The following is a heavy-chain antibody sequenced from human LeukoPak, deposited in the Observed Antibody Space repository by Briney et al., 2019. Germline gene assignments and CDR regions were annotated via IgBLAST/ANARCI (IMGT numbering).Heavy chain of an antibody. CDR3: ALISGSYSSGY. CDR2: IYSGGST. D-gene: IGHD1-26*01. CDR1: GFTVSSNY. V-gene: IGHV3-53*01. Sequence: GGSLRLSCAASGFTVSSNYMSWVRQAPGKGLEWVSVIYSGGSTYYADSVKGRFTISRDNSKNTLYLQMNSLRAEDTAVYYCALISGSYSSGYWGQGTLVTVSS. J-gene: IGHJ4*02.